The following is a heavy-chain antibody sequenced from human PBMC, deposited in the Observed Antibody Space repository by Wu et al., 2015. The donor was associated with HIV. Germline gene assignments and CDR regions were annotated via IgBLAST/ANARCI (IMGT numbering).Heavy chain of an antibody. V-gene: IGHV1-2*02. CDR2: INPNSGGT. J-gene: IGHJ3*01. D-gene: IGHD5-12*01. CDR1: GYTFTGYY. CDR3: ARDSYSGYDYGAFEF. Sequence: QVQLVQSGAEVKKPGASVKVSCKASGYTFTGYYMHWVRQAPGQGLEWMGWINPNSGGTNYAQKFQGRVTMTRDTSISTAYMELSSLRSEDTAVYYCARDSYSGYDYGAFEFWGQGTTVTVSS.